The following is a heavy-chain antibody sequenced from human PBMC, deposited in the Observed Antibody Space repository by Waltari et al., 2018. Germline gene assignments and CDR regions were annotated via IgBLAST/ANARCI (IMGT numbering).Heavy chain of an antibody. CDR2: SIPIVGTA. J-gene: IGHJ5*02. CDR1: GGTFSSYA. V-gene: IGHV1-69*01. Sequence: QVQLVQSGAEVKKPGSSVKVSCKASGGTFSSYALSWVRQAPEQGLEWMGGSIPIVGTANYEKKVKGRVTSTAKESTSTAYMELSSLRYEDTAVYYCAREGCSSTSCYAGTITWFDPWGQGTLVTVSS. CDR3: AREGCSSTSCYAGTITWFDP. D-gene: IGHD2-2*01.